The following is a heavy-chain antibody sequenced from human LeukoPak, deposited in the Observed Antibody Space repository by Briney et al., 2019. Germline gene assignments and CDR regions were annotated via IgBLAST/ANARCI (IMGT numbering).Heavy chain of an antibody. CDR2: IYSGGST. Sequence: GGSLRLSCAASEFSVGSNYMTWVRQAPGKGLEWVSLIYSGGSTYYADSVKGRFTISRDNSKNTLYLQMNSLRAEDTAVYYCAKRARGATRYFDYWGQGTLVTVSS. CDR3: AKRARGATRYFDY. CDR1: EFSVGSNY. D-gene: IGHD1-26*01. J-gene: IGHJ4*02. V-gene: IGHV3-66*04.